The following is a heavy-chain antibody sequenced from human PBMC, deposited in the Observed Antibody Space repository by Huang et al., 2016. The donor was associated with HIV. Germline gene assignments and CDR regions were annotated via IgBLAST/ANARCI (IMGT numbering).Heavy chain of an antibody. Sequence: QVQLQESGPGLVKPSQTLSLTCSVSGGSISRGNYYWSWIRQPAGKGLEWIGHIYTSGTTIDNSSLKSRVTISVATSKNQFSLKLSSVTAADTAVYYCARLTGYSTFDIWGHGTVVTVSS. J-gene: IGHJ3*02. CDR1: GGSISRGNYY. D-gene: IGHD3-9*01. CDR2: IYTSGTT. V-gene: IGHV4-61*09. CDR3: ARLTGYSTFDI.